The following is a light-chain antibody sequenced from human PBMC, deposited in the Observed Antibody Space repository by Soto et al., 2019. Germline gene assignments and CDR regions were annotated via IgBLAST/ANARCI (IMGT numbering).Light chain of an antibody. J-gene: IGKJ1*01. CDR3: RQYDSYPRT. CDR1: QGISSY. Sequence: IQMTKAPAPPSAFVGGRNVNTNRASQGISSYLAWYQQKPGKAPKLLIYAASTLQSGVPSRFSGSGSGTDFNLIFSCLQSEAFASYYWRQYDSYPRTCGQGTRWIS. V-gene: IGKV1-8*01. CDR2: AAS.